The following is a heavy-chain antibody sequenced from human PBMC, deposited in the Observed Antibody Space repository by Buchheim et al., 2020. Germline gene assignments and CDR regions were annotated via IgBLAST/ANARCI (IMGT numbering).Heavy chain of an antibody. Sequence: QVQLVESGGGVVQPGRSLRLSCAASGFTFSSYGMHWVRQAPGKGLEWVAVIWYDGSNKYYADSVKGRFTIARDNPKNTLYLQMNSLRAEDTAVYYCARDWYCSSTSCSYYFDYWGQGTL. CDR3: ARDWYCSSTSCSYYFDY. CDR2: IWYDGSNK. V-gene: IGHV3-33*01. D-gene: IGHD2-2*01. J-gene: IGHJ4*02. CDR1: GFTFSSYG.